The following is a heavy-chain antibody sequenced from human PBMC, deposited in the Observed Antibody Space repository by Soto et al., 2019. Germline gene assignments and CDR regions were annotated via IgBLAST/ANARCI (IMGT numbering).Heavy chain of an antibody. CDR1: GGSISSRGYY. D-gene: IGHD3-16*01. V-gene: IGHV4-31*03. J-gene: IGHJ4*02. CDR3: ARVWGRGWYIDY. CDR2: ISYSGST. Sequence: QVRLQESGPGLVKPSQTLSLICTVSGGSISSRGYYWNWIRQHPGKDLEWIGSISYSGSTYYNPSLNSRVTISVDTSKNQCVLRLSSVTAADTAVYYCARVWGRGWYIDYWGRGTLVTVSS.